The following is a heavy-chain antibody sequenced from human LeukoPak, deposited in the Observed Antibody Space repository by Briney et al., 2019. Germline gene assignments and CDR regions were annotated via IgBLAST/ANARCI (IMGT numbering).Heavy chain of an antibody. CDR2: INPSGGST. CDR3: ARALGTTQFWDY. D-gene: IGHD3-3*01. V-gene: IGHV1-46*01. J-gene: IGHJ4*02. CDR1: GYTFTSYY. Sequence: ASVKVSCKASGYTFTSYYMHWVRQAPGQGLEWMGIINPSGGSTSYAQKFQGRVTMTRDTSTSTVYMELSSLRSEDTALYYCARALGTTQFWDYWGQGTLVTVSS.